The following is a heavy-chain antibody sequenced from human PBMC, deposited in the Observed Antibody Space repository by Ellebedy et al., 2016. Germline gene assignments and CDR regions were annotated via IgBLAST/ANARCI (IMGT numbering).Heavy chain of an antibody. V-gene: IGHV3-66*01. CDR1: GLTVSSAY. Sequence: GGSLRLSCAATGLTVSSAYISWFRQTPGRGPEWVAMTSPDGSTHYADSVRGRFTISRDNAKNSLFLQMNSLKVEDTAVYYCLRGDNRDYWGQGTLVTVSS. J-gene: IGHJ4*02. CDR2: TSPDGST. CDR3: LRGDNRDY. D-gene: IGHD3-22*01.